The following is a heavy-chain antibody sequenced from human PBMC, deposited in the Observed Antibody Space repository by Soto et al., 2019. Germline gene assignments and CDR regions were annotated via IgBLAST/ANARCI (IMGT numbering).Heavy chain of an antibody. CDR2: INHSGST. V-gene: IGHV4-34*01. D-gene: IGHD3-16*01. CDR3: ARNAAYDSVWGKSDGSDY. CDR1: GGSFSGYY. J-gene: IGHJ4*02. Sequence: SETLSLTCAVYGGSFSGYYWSWIRQPPGKGLEWIGEINHSGSTNYNPSLKSRVTISVDTSKNQFSLKLSSVTAADTAVYYCARNAAYDSVWGKSDGSDYWGQGTMVAVSS.